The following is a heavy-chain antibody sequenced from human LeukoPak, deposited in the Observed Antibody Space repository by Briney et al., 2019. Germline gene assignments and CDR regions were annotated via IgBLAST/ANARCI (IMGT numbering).Heavy chain of an antibody. Sequence: GGSLRLSCAASGFTFSSYAVSWVRQAPGKGLEWVSAISGSGGSTYYADSVKGRFTISRDNSRNTLYLQMNSLRAEDTAVYYCAKDLGSVVTPPSLDSWGQGTLVTVSS. CDR2: ISGSGGST. CDR1: GFTFSSYA. V-gene: IGHV3-23*01. D-gene: IGHD4-23*01. CDR3: AKDLGSVVTPPSLDS. J-gene: IGHJ4*02.